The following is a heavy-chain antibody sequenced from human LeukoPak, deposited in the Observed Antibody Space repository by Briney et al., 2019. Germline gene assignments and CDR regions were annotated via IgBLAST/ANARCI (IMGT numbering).Heavy chain of an antibody. J-gene: IGHJ4*02. D-gene: IGHD4-17*01. CDR1: GFTFSSYS. CDR3: ARDRDDYGDYVGLDY. V-gene: IGHV3-21*01. Sequence: KTGGSLRPSCAASGFTFSSYSMNWVRQAPGKGLEWVSSISSSSSYIYYADSVKGRFTISRDNAKNSLYLQMNSLRAEDTAVYYCARDRDDYGDYVGLDYWGQGTLVTVSS. CDR2: ISSSSSYI.